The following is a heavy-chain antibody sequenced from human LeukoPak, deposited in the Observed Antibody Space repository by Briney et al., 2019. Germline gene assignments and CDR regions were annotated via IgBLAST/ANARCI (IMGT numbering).Heavy chain of an antibody. Sequence: SETLSLTCAVYGGSFTTYYWSWIRQPPGKGLEWIGEINHNEFTNYNPSLKSRVTISVDTSKNQFSLKLSSVTAADTAVYYCARHGTPLRYGSGNYYKGAPFDYWGQGTLVTVSS. CDR2: INHNEFT. V-gene: IGHV4-34*01. J-gene: IGHJ4*02. D-gene: IGHD3-10*01. CDR1: GGSFTTYY. CDR3: ARHGTPLRYGSGNYYKGAPFDY.